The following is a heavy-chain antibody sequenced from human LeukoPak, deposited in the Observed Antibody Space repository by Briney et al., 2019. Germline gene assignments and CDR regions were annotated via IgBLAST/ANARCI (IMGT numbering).Heavy chain of an antibody. V-gene: IGHV1-69*06. J-gene: IGHJ4*02. D-gene: IGHD3-22*01. CDR1: GYTFTNYD. CDR3: ASASSGFTYYFDY. Sequence: SVKVSCKASGYTFTNYDINWVRQATGQGLEWMGGIIPIFGTANYAQKFQGRVTITADKSTSTAYMELSSLRSEDTAVYYCASASSGFTYYFDYWGQGTLVTVSS. CDR2: IIPIFGTA.